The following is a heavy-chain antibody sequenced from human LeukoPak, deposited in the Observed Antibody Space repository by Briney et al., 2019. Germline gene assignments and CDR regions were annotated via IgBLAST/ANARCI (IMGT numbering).Heavy chain of an antibody. D-gene: IGHD5-12*01. V-gene: IGHV4-59*01. CDR2: IYYSGNT. CDR1: GGSISSYY. Sequence: SETLSLTCTVSGGSISSYYWSWIRQPPGKGLEWIGYIYYSGNTNYNPSLKSRLTISVDTSKNQFSLKLSSVTAADTAVYYCARARSGYDYFDWGQGTLVTVSS. J-gene: IGHJ4*02. CDR3: ARARSGYDYFD.